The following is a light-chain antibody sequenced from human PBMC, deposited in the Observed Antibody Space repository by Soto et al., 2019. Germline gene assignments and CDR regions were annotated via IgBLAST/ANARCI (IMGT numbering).Light chain of an antibody. J-gene: IGKJ1*01. V-gene: IGKV3-20*01. CDR1: QSVSSSY. Sequence: EIVLTQSPGTLSLSPGERATLSCRASQSVSSSYLAWYQQKPGQAPRLLIYGASSRATGIPDRFSGSGSGTDFTLTISGLQSEDFATYYCQQYNSYSETFGQGTKVDIK. CDR2: GAS. CDR3: QQYNSYSET.